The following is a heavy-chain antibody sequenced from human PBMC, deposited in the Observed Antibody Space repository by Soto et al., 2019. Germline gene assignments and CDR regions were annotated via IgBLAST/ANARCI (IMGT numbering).Heavy chain of an antibody. CDR2: IIPILGIA. J-gene: IGHJ2*01. V-gene: IGHV1-69*02. Sequence: QVQLVQSGAEVKKPGSSVKVSCKASGGTFSSYTISWVRQAPGQGLEWMGRIIPILGIANYAQKFQGRVTINADKSTSTAYMELSSLRSEDTAVYYCARSQSETTSLGYFDLWGRGTLVTVSS. D-gene: IGHD4-17*01. CDR1: GGTFSSYT. CDR3: ARSQSETTSLGYFDL.